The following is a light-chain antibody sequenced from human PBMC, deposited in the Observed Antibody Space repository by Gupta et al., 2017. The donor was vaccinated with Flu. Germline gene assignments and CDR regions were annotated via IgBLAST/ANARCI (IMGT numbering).Light chain of an antibody. CDR2: EGN. Sequence: NFILTQPHSVSESPGKTVTISCTHTSGSIATTYVQWYQQRPGSSRTTVIYEGNRRLPGVPDRFSGSIDSCSNSASLTISGLNTEDEADYYCQSYVSITRDVVFGGGTRLTVL. V-gene: IGLV6-57*01. J-gene: IGLJ2*01. CDR1: SGSIATTY. CDR3: QSYVSITRDVV.